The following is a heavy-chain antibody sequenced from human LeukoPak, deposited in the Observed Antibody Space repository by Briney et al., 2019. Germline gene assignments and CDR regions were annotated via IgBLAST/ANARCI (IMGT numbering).Heavy chain of an antibody. J-gene: IGHJ4*02. V-gene: IGHV4-59*11. CDR3: AREYYYGSGSAPFFDY. CDR2: IYNSGST. CDR1: GASISRHH. Sequence: SSETLSLTCTVSGASISRHHWSWIRQSPGNGLEWIGYIYNSGSTNHNPSLKSRVTISVDTSKNQFSLKLNSVTAGDTAVYYCAREYYYGSGSAPFFDYWGLGTLVTVSA. D-gene: IGHD3-10*01.